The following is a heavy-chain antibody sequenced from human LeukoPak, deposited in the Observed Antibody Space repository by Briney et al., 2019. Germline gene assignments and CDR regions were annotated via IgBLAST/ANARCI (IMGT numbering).Heavy chain of an antibody. J-gene: IGHJ5*02. V-gene: IGHV1-2*02. CDR2: INPNSGGT. CDR1: GYTFTGYY. Sequence: ASVTVSCKASGYTFTGYYMHWVRQAPGQGLEWMGWINPNSGGTNYAQKFQGRVTMTRDTSISTAYMELSRLRSDDTAVYYCAREVAGTRGWFDPWGQGTLVTVSS. CDR3: AREVAGTRGWFDP. D-gene: IGHD6-19*01.